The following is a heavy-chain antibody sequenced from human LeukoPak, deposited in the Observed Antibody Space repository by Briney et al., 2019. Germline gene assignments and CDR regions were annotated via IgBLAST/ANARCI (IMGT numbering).Heavy chain of an antibody. CDR3: ARRRREGWYFDL. CDR2: IYYSGST. V-gene: IGHV4-59*01. J-gene: IGHJ2*01. CDR1: GGSISNYY. Sequence: SETLSLTCTVSGGSISNYYWSWMRQPPGKGLEWIGYIYYSGSTNYNPSLKSRVTISLDTSKNQFSLKLSSVTAADTAVYYCARRRREGWYFDLWGRGTLVTVSS.